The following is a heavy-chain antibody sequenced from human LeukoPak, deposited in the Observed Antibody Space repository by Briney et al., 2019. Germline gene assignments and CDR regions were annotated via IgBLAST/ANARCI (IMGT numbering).Heavy chain of an antibody. V-gene: IGHV1-69*04. J-gene: IGHJ4*02. CDR3: AGSSGTQGSFDY. D-gene: IGHD3-22*01. Sequence: ASVKVSCKASGGTFSSYAISWVRQAPGQGLEWMERIIPILGIANYAQKFQGRVTITADKSTSTAYMELSSLRSEDTAVYYCAGSSGTQGSFDYWGQGTLVTVSS. CDR1: GGTFSSYA. CDR2: IIPILGIA.